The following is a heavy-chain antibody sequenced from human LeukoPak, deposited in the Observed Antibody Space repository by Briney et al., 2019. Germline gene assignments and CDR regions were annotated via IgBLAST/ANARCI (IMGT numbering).Heavy chain of an antibody. D-gene: IGHD2-15*01. Sequence: PSETLSLTCTVSGGSISSHYWSWLRQPPGKGLEWIGYIYYSGSTNYNPSLKSRVTISVDTSKNQFSLKLSSVTAADTAVYYCARDGDHCSGGSCYIEGWFDPWGQGTLVTVSS. CDR3: ARDGDHCSGGSCYIEGWFDP. J-gene: IGHJ5*02. CDR2: IYYSGST. V-gene: IGHV4-59*11. CDR1: GGSISSHY.